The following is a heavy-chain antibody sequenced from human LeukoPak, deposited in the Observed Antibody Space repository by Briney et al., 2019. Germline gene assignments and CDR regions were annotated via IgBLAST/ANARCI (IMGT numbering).Heavy chain of an antibody. CDR2: INSDGSST. D-gene: IGHD3-22*01. CDR3: ATDPRTMIVVP. Sequence: GGSLRLSCAASGFTFSSYWMHWVRQAPGKGLVWVSRINSDGSSTSYADSVKGRFTISRDNSKNTLYLQMNSLRAEDTAVYYCATDPRTMIVVPWGQGTLVTVSS. CDR1: GFTFSSYW. V-gene: IGHV3-74*01. J-gene: IGHJ4*02.